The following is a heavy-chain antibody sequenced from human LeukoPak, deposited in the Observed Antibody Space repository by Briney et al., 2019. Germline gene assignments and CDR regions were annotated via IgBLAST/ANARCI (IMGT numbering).Heavy chain of an antibody. CDR2: VRSGGDKT. Sequence: PGGSLRLSCAASGFTFSNCAMSWVRQAPGEGLAWVSSVRSGGDKTYYADSVQGRFTISRDDSRNTLYLQMDSLRPEDTAVYYCVNRVGTNSGPFEYWGQGILVIVS. V-gene: IGHV3-23*01. J-gene: IGHJ4*02. D-gene: IGHD4/OR15-4a*01. CDR1: GFTFSNCA. CDR3: VNRVGTNSGPFEY.